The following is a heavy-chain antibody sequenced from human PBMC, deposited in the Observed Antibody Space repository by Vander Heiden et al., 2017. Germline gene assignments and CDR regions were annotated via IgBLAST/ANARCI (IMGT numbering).Heavy chain of an antibody. CDR3: ARGSGYYDSSGYYSGGFWFDP. CDR1: GGSISSGDYY. V-gene: IGHV4-30-4*01. Sequence: QVQLQESGPGLVKPSQTLSLTCTVSGGSISSGDYYWSWIRQPPGKGLEWIGYIYYSGSTYYNPSLKSRVTISVDTSKNQFSLKLSPVTAADTAVYYCARGSGYYDSSGYYSGGFWFDPWGQGTLVTVSS. CDR2: IYYSGST. D-gene: IGHD3-22*01. J-gene: IGHJ5*02.